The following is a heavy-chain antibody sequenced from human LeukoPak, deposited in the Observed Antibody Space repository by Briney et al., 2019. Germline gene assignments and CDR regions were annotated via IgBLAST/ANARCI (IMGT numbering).Heavy chain of an antibody. CDR1: GFTFSSYA. D-gene: IGHD3-22*01. V-gene: IGHV3-30-3*01. J-gene: IGHJ6*02. Sequence: PGGSLRLSCAASGFTFSSYAMHWVRQAPGKGLEWVAVISYDGSNKYYADSVKGRFTISRDNSKNTLYLQMNSLRAEDTAVYYCASPAGYYDSSGYSYDYYYYGMDVWGQGTTVTVSS. CDR2: ISYDGSNK. CDR3: ASPAGYYDSSGYSYDYYYYGMDV.